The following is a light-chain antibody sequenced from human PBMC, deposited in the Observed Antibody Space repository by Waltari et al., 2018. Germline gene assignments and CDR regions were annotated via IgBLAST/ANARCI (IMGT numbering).Light chain of an antibody. V-gene: IGLV4-69*01. CDR3: QTGGHGTWV. J-gene: IGLJ3*02. Sequence: QAVVTQSPSGPSPLGASVKPTRPLSSGHHSNHTAWLPQQPEKGPRYLMKVNSDGSHSRGDEIPDRFSGSSSGAERYLTISSLQAEDEADYYCQTGGHGTWVFGGGTKLTVL. CDR2: VNSDGSH. CDR1: SGHHSNH.